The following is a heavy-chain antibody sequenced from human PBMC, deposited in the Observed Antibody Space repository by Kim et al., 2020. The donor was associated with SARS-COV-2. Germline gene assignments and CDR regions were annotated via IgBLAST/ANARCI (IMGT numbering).Heavy chain of an antibody. Sequence: GGSLRLSCAASGFTFSDYYMSWIRQAPGKGLEWVSYISSSGSTIYYADSVKGRFTISRDNAKNSLYLQMNSLRAEDTAVYYCAREAPSVEMATIFDYWGQGTLVTVSS. V-gene: IGHV3-11*01. CDR1: GFTFSDYY. J-gene: IGHJ4*02. CDR2: ISSSGSTI. D-gene: IGHD5-12*01. CDR3: AREAPSVEMATIFDY.